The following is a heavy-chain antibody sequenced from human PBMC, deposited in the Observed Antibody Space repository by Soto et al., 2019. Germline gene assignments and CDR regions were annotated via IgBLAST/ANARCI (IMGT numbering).Heavy chain of an antibody. J-gene: IGHJ4*02. V-gene: IGHV3-30*05. CDR3: ARDSFNAFDY. Sequence: GGPMRLSCAASGFTFSNAWMSWVRQAPGKGLEWVAVISYDGSNKYYADSVKGRFTISRDNSKNTLYLQMNSLRAEGTAVYYCARDSFNAFDYWGQGTLVTVSS. D-gene: IGHD2-15*01. CDR2: ISYDGSNK. CDR1: GFTFSNAW.